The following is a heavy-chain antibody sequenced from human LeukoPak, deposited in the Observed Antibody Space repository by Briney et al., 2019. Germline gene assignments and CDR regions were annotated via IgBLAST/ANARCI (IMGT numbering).Heavy chain of an antibody. CDR2: ISAYNGNT. Sequence: ASVTVSCKASGYTFTSYGISWVRQAPGQGLEWMGWISAYNGNTNYAQKLQGRVTMTTDTSTSTAYMELRSLRSDDTAVYYCASSNYYDSSGSWEFDYWGQGTLVTVSS. CDR1: GYTFTSYG. V-gene: IGHV1-18*01. J-gene: IGHJ4*02. D-gene: IGHD3-22*01. CDR3: ASSNYYDSSGSWEFDY.